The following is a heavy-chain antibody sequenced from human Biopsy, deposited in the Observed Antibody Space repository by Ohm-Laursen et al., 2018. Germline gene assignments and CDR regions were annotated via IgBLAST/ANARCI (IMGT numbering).Heavy chain of an antibody. CDR2: ISSSSGTI. CDR3: ARAQGHTLYFFDF. V-gene: IGHV3-48*01. Sequence: LSLTCAASGFTFTNYAMTWVRQAPTKGLEWVSYISSSSGTIYYADSVKGRFTISRDNAKSSLYLQMNSLRAEDTAVYYCARAQGHTLYFFDFWGQGTLVTVSS. D-gene: IGHD2-21*01. J-gene: IGHJ4*02. CDR1: GFTFTNYA.